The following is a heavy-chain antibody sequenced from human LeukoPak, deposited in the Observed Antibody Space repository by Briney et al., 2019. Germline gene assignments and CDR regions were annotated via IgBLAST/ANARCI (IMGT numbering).Heavy chain of an antibody. V-gene: IGHV3-30*04. CDR1: GFTFSSYA. D-gene: IGHD5-12*01. CDR3: ARVEASGYDYGAFDY. J-gene: IGHJ4*02. Sequence: GGSLRLSCAASGFTFSSYAMHWVRQAPGKGLEWVAIISYDASIEYYADSVKGRFTISRDNAKNSLYLQMNSLRAEDTAVYYCARVEASGYDYGAFDYWGQGTLVTVSS. CDR2: ISYDASIE.